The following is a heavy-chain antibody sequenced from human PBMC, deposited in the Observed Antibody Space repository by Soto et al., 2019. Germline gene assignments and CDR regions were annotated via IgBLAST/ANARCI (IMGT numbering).Heavy chain of an antibody. CDR1: GGSISTYY. CDR3: ARDSQTDSSGYYSFDY. Sequence: SETLSLTCTVSGGSISTYYWSWIRQPPGKGLEWIGYIYYSGSTNYNPSLKSRVTISVDTSENQLSLKLSSVTAADTAVYSCARDSQTDSSGYYSFDYWGQGTLVTVSS. V-gene: IGHV4-59*01. D-gene: IGHD3-22*01. CDR2: IYYSGST. J-gene: IGHJ4*02.